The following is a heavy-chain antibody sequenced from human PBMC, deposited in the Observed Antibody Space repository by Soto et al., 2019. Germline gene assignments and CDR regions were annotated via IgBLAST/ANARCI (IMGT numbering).Heavy chain of an antibody. V-gene: IGHV3-30*18. CDR1: GFTFSDYA. CDR3: AKGGRQWLVTSGFNY. J-gene: IGHJ4*02. D-gene: IGHD6-19*01. Sequence: VQLVESGGGVVQPGRSLRLSCAASGFTFSDYAMHWVRQAPGKGLEWGAVVSHDGRNTHYADSVKGRFTISRDSSKNTVPLEMTSLRAEDTAVYYCAKGGRQWLVTSGFNYWGQGALVTVSS. CDR2: VSHDGRNT.